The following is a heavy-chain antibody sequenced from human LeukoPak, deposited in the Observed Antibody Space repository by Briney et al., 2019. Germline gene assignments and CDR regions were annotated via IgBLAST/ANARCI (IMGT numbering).Heavy chain of an antibody. CDR1: GGSISSYY. J-gene: IGHJ2*01. CDR3: ARGRGYSYGSADWYFDL. CDR2: IYYSGST. D-gene: IGHD5-18*01. V-gene: IGHV4-59*12. Sequence: SETLSLTCTVSGGSISSYYWSWIRQPPGKGLEWLGYIYYSGSTNYNPSLKSRVTISVDTSKNQFSLKRRSVTATDTPVHYCARGRGYSYGSADWYFDLGGGGTLVTLPS.